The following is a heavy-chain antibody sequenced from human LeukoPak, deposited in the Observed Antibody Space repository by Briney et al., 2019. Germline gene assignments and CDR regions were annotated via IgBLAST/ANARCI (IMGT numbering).Heavy chain of an antibody. J-gene: IGHJ4*02. CDR3: ARAGNAYYYDSSGYFSFDY. CDR1: GGTFSSYA. CDR2: IIPIFGTA. Sequence: SVKVSCKASGGTFSSYAISWVRQAPGQGLEWMGGIIPIFGTANYAQKFQGRVTITADESTSTAYMGLSSLRSEDTAVYYCARAGNAYYYDSSGYFSFDYWGQGTLVTVSS. V-gene: IGHV1-69*01. D-gene: IGHD3-22*01.